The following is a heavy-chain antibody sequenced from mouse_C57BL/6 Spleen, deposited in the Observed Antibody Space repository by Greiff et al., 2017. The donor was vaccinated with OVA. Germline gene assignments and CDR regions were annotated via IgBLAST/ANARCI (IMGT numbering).Heavy chain of an antibody. CDR2: ISDGGSYP. J-gene: IGHJ3*01. Sequence: EVKLMESGGGLVKPGGSLKLSCEASGFTFSSYAMSWVSQTPEQRLEWVAPISDGGSYPYYPDNVKGRFTISRDNATNNQYMQMSHQKSEDTAMYYGAMEAGAGFAYWGQGTRVTVSA. CDR1: GFTFSSYA. V-gene: IGHV5-4*03. CDR3: AMEAGAGFAY. D-gene: IGHD2-3*01.